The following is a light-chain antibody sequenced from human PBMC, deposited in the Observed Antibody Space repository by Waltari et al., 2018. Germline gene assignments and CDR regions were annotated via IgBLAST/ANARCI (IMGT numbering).Light chain of an antibody. CDR1: DRDIGSYNC. CDR2: DVS. J-gene: IGLJ2*01. Sequence: QSALAQPGSVYGSPGQSITIHCTGTDRDIGSYNCVSGYQQHPGIAPKLLLYDVSDRPSGVSDRFSGSKSGKTASLTISGLQPEDAADYYCSSYTRRNPVIFGGGTKLTVV. V-gene: IGLV2-14*03. CDR3: SSYTRRNPVI.